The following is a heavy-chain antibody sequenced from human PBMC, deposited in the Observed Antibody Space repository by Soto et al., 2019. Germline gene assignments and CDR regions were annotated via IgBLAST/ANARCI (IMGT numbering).Heavy chain of an antibody. J-gene: IGHJ6*02. Sequence: GGSLRLSCAASGFTFSSYEMNWVRQAPGKGLEWVSYISSSGSTIYYADSVKGRFTIPRDNAKNSLYLQMNSLRAEDTAVYYCARLYCSGGSCHYYYYYYGMDVWGQGTTVTVSS. V-gene: IGHV3-48*03. CDR3: ARLYCSGGSCHYYYYYYGMDV. D-gene: IGHD2-15*01. CDR1: GFTFSSYE. CDR2: ISSSGSTI.